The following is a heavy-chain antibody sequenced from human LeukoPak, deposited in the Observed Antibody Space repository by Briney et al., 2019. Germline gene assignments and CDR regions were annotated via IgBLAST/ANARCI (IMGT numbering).Heavy chain of an antibody. CDR3: ARVGSTSCYGGCWFDP. V-gene: IGHV1-3*01. Sequence: ASVKVSCKASGYTFTSYAMHWVRQAPGQRLEWMGWINAGNGNTKYSQKFQGRVTITRDTSAGTAYMELSSLRFEDTAVYYCARVGSTSCYGGCWFDPWGQGTLVTVSS. D-gene: IGHD2-2*01. J-gene: IGHJ5*02. CDR1: GYTFTSYA. CDR2: INAGNGNT.